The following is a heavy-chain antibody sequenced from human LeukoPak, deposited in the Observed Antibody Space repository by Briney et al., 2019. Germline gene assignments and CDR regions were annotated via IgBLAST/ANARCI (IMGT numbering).Heavy chain of an antibody. J-gene: IGHJ6*03. V-gene: IGHV3-21*01. Sequence: GGSLRLSCTASGFTFSPYSMNWVRQAPGKGLEWVSSISGSSRYIYYADSVKGRFTISRDNAKNSLYLQMNSLRAEDTAVYYCARVYCSGGSCYTYYYYMDVWGKGTTVTVSS. CDR1: GFTFSPYS. CDR2: ISGSSRYI. CDR3: ARVYCSGGSCYTYYYYMDV. D-gene: IGHD2-15*01.